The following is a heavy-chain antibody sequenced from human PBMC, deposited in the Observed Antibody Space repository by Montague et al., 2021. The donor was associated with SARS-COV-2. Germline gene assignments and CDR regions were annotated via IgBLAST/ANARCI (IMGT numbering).Heavy chain of an antibody. CDR2: ISYSGRT. J-gene: IGHJ6*03. Sequence: ETLSLTCTVSGGSVSSSPYYWGWIRQPPGRGLEWAGSISYSGRTYFSPSLKSRLTISVDSSENQFSLRLSSVAAAGTAVYYCASSYYYGSGTYVYNYYMDVWGKGTTVTVSS. V-gene: IGHV4-39*01. CDR3: ASSYYYGSGTYVYNYYMDV. CDR1: GGSVSSSPYY. D-gene: IGHD3-10*01.